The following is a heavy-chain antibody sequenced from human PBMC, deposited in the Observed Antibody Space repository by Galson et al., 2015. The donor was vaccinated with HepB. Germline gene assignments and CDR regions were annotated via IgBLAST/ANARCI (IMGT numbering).Heavy chain of an antibody. Sequence: SVKVSCKASGYTFTGYYMHWVRQAPGQGLEWMGWINPNSGGTNYAQKFQGWVTMTRDTSISTAYMELSRLRSDDTAVYYCARDGYTAMVQNLLGMDVWGQGTTVTVSS. CDR3: ARDGYTAMVQNLLGMDV. V-gene: IGHV1-2*04. CDR1: GYTFTGYY. CDR2: INPNSGGT. D-gene: IGHD5-18*01. J-gene: IGHJ6*02.